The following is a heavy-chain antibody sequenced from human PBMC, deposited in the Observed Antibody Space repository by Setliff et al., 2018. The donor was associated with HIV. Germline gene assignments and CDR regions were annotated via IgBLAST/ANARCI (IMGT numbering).Heavy chain of an antibody. D-gene: IGHD3-16*01. V-gene: IGHV3-7*02. J-gene: IGHJ5*01. CDR2: IQQHGSEI. Sequence: GGSLRLSCAASGYTFSSYWMAWVRQCPGKGLEWVANIQQHGSEIHYVASVEGRFTISRDNSKNMLYLQMNNLRADDTAVYYCARGGANPSWFDSWGQGTLVTVSS. CDR3: ARGGANPSWFDS. CDR1: GYTFSSYW.